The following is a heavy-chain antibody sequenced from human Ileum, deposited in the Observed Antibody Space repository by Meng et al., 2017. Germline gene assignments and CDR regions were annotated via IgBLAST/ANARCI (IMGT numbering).Heavy chain of an antibody. Sequence: GESLKISCAASGFTFNNYAMHWVRQAPGKGLEWVSAISDSGGYTPYADSVRGRFTISRDNSKNTLYLQMNSLRAEDTAVYYCATAVPNGKRFESWGQGTLVTSPQ. CDR1: GFTFNNYA. D-gene: IGHD2-8*01. J-gene: IGHJ4*02. CDR2: ISDSGGYT. CDR3: ATAVPNGKRFES. V-gene: IGHV3-23*01.